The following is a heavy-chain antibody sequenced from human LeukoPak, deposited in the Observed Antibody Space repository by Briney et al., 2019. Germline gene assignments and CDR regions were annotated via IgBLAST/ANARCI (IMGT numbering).Heavy chain of an antibody. V-gene: IGHV5-51*01. CDR3: ARHFYCSGGSCYPFSP. J-gene: IGHJ5*02. CDR2: IYPGDSDT. D-gene: IGHD2-15*01. Sequence: GESLKISCKGSGYSFTSYWIGWVRQMPGKGLELMGIIYPGDSDTRYSPSFQGQVTISADKSISTAYLQWSSLKASDTAMYYCARHFYCSGGSCYPFSPWGQGTLVTVSS. CDR1: GYSFTSYW.